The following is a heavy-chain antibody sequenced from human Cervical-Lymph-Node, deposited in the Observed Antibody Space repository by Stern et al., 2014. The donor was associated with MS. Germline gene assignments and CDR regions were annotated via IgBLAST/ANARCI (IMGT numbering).Heavy chain of an antibody. CDR3: ASRATFGGAIDN. D-gene: IGHD3-16*02. CDR2: IFHTVPT. CDR1: GGSISAGGFF. J-gene: IGHJ4*01. Sequence: QVQLQESGPGLVKPSQTLSLTCTVSGGSISAGGFFWAWIRQHPGKGLEWVRSIFHTVPTYYSPSLKVRFSISVDTSQNQFSLQLTSVTAADTAVYYCASRATFGGAIDNWGQGTLVTVSA. V-gene: IGHV4-31*03.